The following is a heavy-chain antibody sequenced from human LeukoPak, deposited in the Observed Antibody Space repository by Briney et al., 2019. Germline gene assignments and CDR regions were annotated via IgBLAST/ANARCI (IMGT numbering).Heavy chain of an antibody. CDR1: GYTFTGYY. Sequence: ASVRVSCKASGYTFTGYYMHWVRQAPGQGLEWMGWINPNSGGTNYAQKFQGRVTMTRDTSISTAYMELSRLRSDDTAVYYCAREIRGYYGSGSYPTWFDPWGQGTLVTVSS. CDR2: INPNSGGT. CDR3: AREIRGYYGSGSYPTWFDP. D-gene: IGHD3-10*01. V-gene: IGHV1-2*02. J-gene: IGHJ5*02.